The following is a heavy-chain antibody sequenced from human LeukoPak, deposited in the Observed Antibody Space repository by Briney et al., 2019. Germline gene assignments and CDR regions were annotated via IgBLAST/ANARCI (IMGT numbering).Heavy chain of an antibody. Sequence: GASLKISCEAAGYTFTSYWSGWGRQLRGKGVEWMGIIYRCDSDTKYSPSCQGQVTISADNSISTAYLQWSSLKASDTAMYYCARLGSGSSGWSDYWGQGPLVTVSS. J-gene: IGHJ4*02. D-gene: IGHD6-19*01. CDR3: ARLGSGSSGWSDY. V-gene: IGHV5-51*01. CDR1: GYTFTSYW. CDR2: IYRCDSDT.